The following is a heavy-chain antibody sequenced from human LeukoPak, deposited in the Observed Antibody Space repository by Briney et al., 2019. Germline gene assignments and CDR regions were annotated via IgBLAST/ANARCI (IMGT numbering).Heavy chain of an antibody. CDR3: AKGRDFWSGYSSGGFDY. CDR1: GFTFSSYA. J-gene: IGHJ4*02. Sequence: GGSLRLSCAASGFTFSSYAMSWVRQAPGKGLEWVSAISGSGGSTYYADSVKGRFTISRDNSKNTLYLQMNSLRAEDTAVYYCAKGRDFWSGYSSGGFDYWGQGTLVTVSS. V-gene: IGHV3-23*01. D-gene: IGHD3-3*01. CDR2: ISGSGGST.